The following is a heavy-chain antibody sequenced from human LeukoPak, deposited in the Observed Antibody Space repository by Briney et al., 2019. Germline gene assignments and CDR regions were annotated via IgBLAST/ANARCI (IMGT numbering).Heavy chain of an antibody. V-gene: IGHV3-7*01. Sequence: GGSLRLSCEGSGFTFSNYWMGWVRQAPGKGLQWVANIKTDGSEKYYVDSVKGRFTISRDNAKNSLYLQVNSLRAEDTAVYYCATYSSLNRREFQYWGQGTLLTVSS. CDR3: ATYSSLNRREFQY. CDR1: GFTFSNYW. J-gene: IGHJ1*01. CDR2: IKTDGSEK. D-gene: IGHD3-22*01.